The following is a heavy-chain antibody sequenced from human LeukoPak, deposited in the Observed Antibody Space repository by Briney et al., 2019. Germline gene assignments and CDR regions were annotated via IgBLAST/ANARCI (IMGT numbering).Heavy chain of an antibody. CDR3: ARVTGYTIEDYFDY. V-gene: IGHV4-59*01. CDR1: GGSFSDYY. D-gene: IGHD3-9*01. Sequence: PSETLSLTCAVYGGSFSDYYWSWIRQPPGKGLEWIGYIYYSGSTNYNPSLKSRVTISVKTSKNQFSLKLRSVTAADTAVYYCARVTGYTIEDYFDYWGQGTLVTVSS. J-gene: IGHJ4*02. CDR2: IYYSGST.